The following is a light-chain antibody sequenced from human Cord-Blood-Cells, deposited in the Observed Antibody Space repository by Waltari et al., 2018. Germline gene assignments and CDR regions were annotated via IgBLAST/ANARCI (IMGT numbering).Light chain of an antibody. Sequence: ESVLTQSPGTLSLSHGERATLSCRASQSVSSSYLAWYQQKPGQDPRILICGASRRATGIPDRFSGSGSGTDFTLTISRLEPEDFAVYYCQQYGSSITFGQGTRLEIK. CDR3: QQYGSSIT. CDR1: QSVSSSY. J-gene: IGKJ5*01. CDR2: GAS. V-gene: IGKV3-20*01.